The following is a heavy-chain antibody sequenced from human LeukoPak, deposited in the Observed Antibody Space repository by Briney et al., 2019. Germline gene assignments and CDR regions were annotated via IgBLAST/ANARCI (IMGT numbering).Heavy chain of an antibody. Sequence: ETLSLTCAVYGGSFIGYYWSWIRQPPGKGLEWIGEINHSGSTNYNPSLKSRVTISVDTSKNRFSLKLSSVTAADTAVYYCARHRRIMITFGGVRGAFDIWGQGTMVTVSS. CDR1: GGSFIGYY. D-gene: IGHD3-16*01. CDR3: ARHRRIMITFGGVRGAFDI. J-gene: IGHJ3*02. V-gene: IGHV4-34*01. CDR2: INHSGST.